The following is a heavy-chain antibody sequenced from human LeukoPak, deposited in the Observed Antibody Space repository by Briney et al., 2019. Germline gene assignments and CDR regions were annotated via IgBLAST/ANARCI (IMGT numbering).Heavy chain of an antibody. CDR2: IRGSGASS. CDR1: GFTFSNYA. Sequence: GGSVRLSSEASGFTFSNYAMTWVRQAPGKGLEWVSSIRGSGASSFYADSVKGRFAMSRDNSKSTLYLQMNSLRVGDTAVYYCGRDPNGDYVGAFDFGGQGTLVTVSS. D-gene: IGHD4-17*01. J-gene: IGHJ3*01. V-gene: IGHV3-23*01. CDR3: GRDPNGDYVGAFDF.